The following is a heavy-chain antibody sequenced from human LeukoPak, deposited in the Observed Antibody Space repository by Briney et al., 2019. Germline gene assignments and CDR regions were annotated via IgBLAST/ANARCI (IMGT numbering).Heavy chain of an antibody. CDR1: GGSISSSSYY. CDR3: ARDRGNWFDP. J-gene: IGHJ5*02. CDR2: IYYSGST. Sequence: SETLSLTCTVSGGSISSSSYYWGWIRQPPGKGLEWIGSIYYSGSTYYNPSLKSRVTISVDTSKNQFSLKLSSVTAADTAVYYCARDRGNWFDPWGQGTLVTISS. V-gene: IGHV4-39*07.